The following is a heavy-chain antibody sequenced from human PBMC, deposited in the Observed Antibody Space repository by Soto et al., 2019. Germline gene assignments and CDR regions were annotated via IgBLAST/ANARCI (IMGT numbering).Heavy chain of an antibody. V-gene: IGHV1-46*03. D-gene: IGHD3-22*01. CDR3: ARVGWLRKDYRYYMDF. J-gene: IGHJ6*03. CDR2: INPNGGST. Sequence: GASVKVSCKASGYTFSNYYIHWVRQAPGQGLEWMGIINPNGGSTTYPQKFQGRVAMTSDTPTSSVYMELSSLTSEDTAVYYCARVGWLRKDYRYYMDFWAKGTTVPVS. CDR1: GYTFSNYY.